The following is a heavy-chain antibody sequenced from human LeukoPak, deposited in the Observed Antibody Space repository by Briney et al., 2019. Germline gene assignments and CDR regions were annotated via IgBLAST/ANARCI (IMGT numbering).Heavy chain of an antibody. Sequence: PSETLSLTCTVSGGSISSGSYYWSWIRQPPGKGLEWIGEINHSGSTNYNPSLKSRVTISVDTSKNQFSLKLSSVTAADTAVYYCARVGGRYGSGSYYRDKYYYYYYMDVWGKGTTVTVSS. CDR2: INHSGST. V-gene: IGHV4-39*07. J-gene: IGHJ6*03. CDR3: ARVGGRYGSGSYYRDKYYYYYYMDV. D-gene: IGHD3-10*01. CDR1: GGSISSGSYY.